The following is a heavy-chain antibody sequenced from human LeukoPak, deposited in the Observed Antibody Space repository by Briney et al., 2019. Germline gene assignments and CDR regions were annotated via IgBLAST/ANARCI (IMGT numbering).Heavy chain of an antibody. CDR2: IKQDGSEK. Sequence: GGSLRLSCAAPGFTFSSYWMSWVRQAPGKGLEWVANIKQDGSEKYYVDSVKGRFTISRDNAKNSLYLQMNSLRAEDTAVYYCARELAAAQTGGDWFDPWGQGTLVTVSS. CDR1: GFTFSSYW. D-gene: IGHD6-13*01. CDR3: ARELAAAQTGGDWFDP. J-gene: IGHJ5*02. V-gene: IGHV3-7*01.